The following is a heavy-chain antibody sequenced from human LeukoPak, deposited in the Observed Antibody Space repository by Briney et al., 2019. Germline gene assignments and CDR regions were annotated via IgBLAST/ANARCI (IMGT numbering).Heavy chain of an antibody. J-gene: IGHJ4*02. D-gene: IGHD7-27*01. CDR1: GFTYSTYA. Sequence: GGSLRLSCAASGFTYSTYAMNWPPQAPGKGLEWVSGISGSGDSTYYADSVKGRFTISKDNSKNTLYLQMNSLRADDTAVYYCAKGDWGDYWGQGTLVTVSS. V-gene: IGHV3-23*01. CDR3: AKGDWGDY. CDR2: ISGSGDST.